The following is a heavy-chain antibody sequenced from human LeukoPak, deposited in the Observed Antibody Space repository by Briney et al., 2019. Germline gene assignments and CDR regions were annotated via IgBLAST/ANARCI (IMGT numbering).Heavy chain of an antibody. CDR3: ARTQPENWFDP. CDR2: IYSSGST. CDR1: GGSISSDNYY. Sequence: SETLSLTCTVSGGSISSDNYYWSWIRQPAGKGLEWIGRIYSSGSTNYNPSLKSRVTISVDTSNNQFSLKLSSVTAADTAVYYCARTQPENWFDPWGQGTLVTVSS. V-gene: IGHV4-61*02. J-gene: IGHJ5*02.